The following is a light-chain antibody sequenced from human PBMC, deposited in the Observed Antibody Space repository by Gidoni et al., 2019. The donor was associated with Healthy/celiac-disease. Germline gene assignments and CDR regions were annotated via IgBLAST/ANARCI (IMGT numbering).Light chain of an antibody. V-gene: IGKV3-15*01. J-gene: IGKJ1*01. CDR1: QSVSSN. CDR3: RQYNNWPRT. CDR2: GAS. Sequence: EIVMTQSPATLSVSPGERATLSCRASQSVSSNLAWYQQKPGQAPRLLIYGASTRATGIPARFSGSGSGTAFTLTISSLQSEDFAVYYCRQYNNWPRTFGQGTKVEIK.